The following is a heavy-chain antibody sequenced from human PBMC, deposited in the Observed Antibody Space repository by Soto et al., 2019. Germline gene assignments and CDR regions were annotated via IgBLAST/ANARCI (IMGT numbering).Heavy chain of an antibody. CDR3: ARSRGLTTPNYYYYGMDV. CDR2: IYPGDSDT. J-gene: IGHJ6*02. V-gene: IGHV5-51*01. CDR1: GYSFTSYW. Sequence: LGESLKISCKGSGYSFTSYWIGWVRQMPGKGLEWMGIIYPGDSDTRYSPSFQGQVTISADKSISTAYLQWSSLKASDTAMYYCARSRGLTTPNYYYYGMDVWGQGTTVTVSS. D-gene: IGHD2-15*01.